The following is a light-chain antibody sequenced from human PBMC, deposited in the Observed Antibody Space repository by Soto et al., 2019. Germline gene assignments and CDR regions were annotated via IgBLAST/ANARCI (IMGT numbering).Light chain of an antibody. Sequence: DIVLTQSPDSLAVSLGQRATINCKSSLSVFYGSNNGNYLAWSRQKPGKPPELLIYWASTRESGVPDRFSGSGFRTDFADDISGQQAEEEAVDHCEQDSGLPVTFGGGTKVEIK. V-gene: IGKV4-1*01. CDR1: LSVFYGSNNGNY. CDR2: WAS. CDR3: EQDSGLPVT. J-gene: IGKJ4*01.